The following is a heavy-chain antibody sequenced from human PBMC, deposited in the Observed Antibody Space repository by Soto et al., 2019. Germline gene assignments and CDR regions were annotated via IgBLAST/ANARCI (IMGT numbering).Heavy chain of an antibody. J-gene: IGHJ3*02. V-gene: IGHV5-51*01. D-gene: IGHD2-2*03. Sequence: GESLKISCNTSGYSFISYWVAWVRQKPGKGLEWMGTFYPGDSTSTYSPSFQGRVTISVDKSISTAYLHLSSLKASDTAMYYCARIIGYCRNNDCSWTFDIWGQGTTVTVSS. CDR1: GYSFISYW. CDR3: ARIIGYCRNNDCSWTFDI. CDR2: FYPGDSTS.